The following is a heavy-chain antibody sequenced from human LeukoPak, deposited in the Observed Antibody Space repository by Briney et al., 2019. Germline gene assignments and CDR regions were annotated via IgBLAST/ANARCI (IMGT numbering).Heavy chain of an antibody. CDR2: IYSGGST. CDR1: GFTFSSYS. CDR3: ARDVTMVRGAQDYYGMDV. D-gene: IGHD3-10*01. Sequence: GGSLRLSCAASGFTFSSYSMNWVRQAPGKGLEWVSVIYSGGSTYYVDSVKGRFTISRDNSKNTLYLQMNSLRAEDTAVYFYARDVTMVRGAQDYYGMDVWGQGTTVTVSS. V-gene: IGHV3-53*01. J-gene: IGHJ6*02.